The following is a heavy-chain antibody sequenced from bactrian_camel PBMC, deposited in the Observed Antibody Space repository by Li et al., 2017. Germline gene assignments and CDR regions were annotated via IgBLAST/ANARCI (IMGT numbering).Heavy chain of an antibody. Sequence: HVQLVESGGGLVQPGGSLRLSCAASGFPFSGYDIYWVRQAPGKGLEWVSAINTGGSTLYADSVKGRFTISRDNAKNTLYLQMNSLKSEDTALYYCASQSSGSPYWGQGTQVTVS. V-gene: IGHV3S1*01. CDR1: GFPFSGYD. D-gene: IGHD3*01. CDR2: INTGGST. J-gene: IGHJ4*01. CDR3: ASQSSGSPY.